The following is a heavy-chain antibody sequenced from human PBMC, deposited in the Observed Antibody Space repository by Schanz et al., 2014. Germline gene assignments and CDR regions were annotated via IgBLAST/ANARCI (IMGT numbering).Heavy chain of an antibody. CDR2: INPSGGST. Sequence: QVQLVQSGAEVKKPGASVKVSCKASGYTFTSYYMHWVRQTPGQGREWMGIINPSGGSTIYAQKFQGRVTMTRDTSTSTVYMELSSLRSEDTAVYYCARDGEAATGCDYWGQGTLVTVSA. CDR1: GYTFTSYY. D-gene: IGHD6-13*01. J-gene: IGHJ4*02. V-gene: IGHV1-46*03. CDR3: ARDGEAATGCDY.